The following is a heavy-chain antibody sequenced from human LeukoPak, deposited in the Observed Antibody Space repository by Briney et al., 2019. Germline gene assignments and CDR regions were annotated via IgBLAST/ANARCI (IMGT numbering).Heavy chain of an antibody. CDR3: ARVRYSGFDSDDSDAFDI. V-gene: IGHV1-2*02. CDR1: GYDFTSVG. J-gene: IGHJ3*02. Sequence: ASVKVSCKASGYDFTSVGITWVRQAPGQGLEWMGWINPHSGGTNYAQKFQGRVTMTRDTSISTAHMELSRLRSDDTAVYYCARVRYSGFDSDDSDAFDIWGQGTMVTVSS. D-gene: IGHD5-12*01. CDR2: INPHSGGT.